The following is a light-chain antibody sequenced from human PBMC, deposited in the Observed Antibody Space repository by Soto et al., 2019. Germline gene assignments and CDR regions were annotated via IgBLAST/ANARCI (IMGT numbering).Light chain of an antibody. Sequence: VLTQSPATLSLSPGERATLSCRASQSVSSYLAWYQQKPGQAPRLLIYDASNRATGIPARFSGSGSGTDFTLTISSLEPEDFAVYYCQQRSNPFTFGQGTKVDIK. J-gene: IGKJ2*01. CDR3: QQRSNPFT. CDR1: QSVSSY. CDR2: DAS. V-gene: IGKV3-11*01.